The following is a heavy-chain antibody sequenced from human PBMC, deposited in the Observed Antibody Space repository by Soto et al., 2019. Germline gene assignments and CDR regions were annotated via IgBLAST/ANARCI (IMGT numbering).Heavy chain of an antibody. D-gene: IGHD7-27*01. CDR3: AKELTGAPSANY. CDR2: ISGSDGST. J-gene: IGHJ4*02. Sequence: GGSLRLSCAASGFTFSSYAMSWVRQAPGKGLDWVSEISGSDGSTYYADSGKGRFTITRDNSQNTLYLQMKSRRAEETAVNYCAKELTGAPSANYWGQGTLVTVSS. CDR1: GFTFSSYA. V-gene: IGHV3-23*01.